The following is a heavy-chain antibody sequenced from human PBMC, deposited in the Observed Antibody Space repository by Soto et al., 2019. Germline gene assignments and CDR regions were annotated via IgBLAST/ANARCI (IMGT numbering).Heavy chain of an antibody. CDR2: IYHSGST. D-gene: IGHD4-17*01. J-gene: IGHJ4*02. Sequence: SETLSLTCAVSGGSISSGGYSWSWIRQPPGKGLEWIGYIYHSGSTYYNPSLKSRVTISVDRSKNQFSLKLSSVTAADTAVYYCARAPVDYGDYEYYFDYWGQGTLVTVSS. V-gene: IGHV4-30-2*01. CDR3: ARAPVDYGDYEYYFDY. CDR1: GGSISSGGYS.